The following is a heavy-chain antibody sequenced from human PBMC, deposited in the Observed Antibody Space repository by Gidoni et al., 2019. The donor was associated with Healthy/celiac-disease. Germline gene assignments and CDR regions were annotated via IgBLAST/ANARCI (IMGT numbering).Heavy chain of an antibody. Sequence: EVQLVESGGGLVQLGGSLRPSCAASGFTFSSYSMNWGRQAPGKGLGWVSYISSSSSTIYYADSGKGRVTISRDNAKNSLYLRMSSLRDEDAAVYYCARGPPGLLSKINVDDWGQGTLVTVSS. CDR2: ISSSSSTI. D-gene: IGHD2-21*01. CDR3: ARGPPGLLSKINVDD. CDR1: GFTFSSYS. J-gene: IGHJ4*02. V-gene: IGHV3-48*02.